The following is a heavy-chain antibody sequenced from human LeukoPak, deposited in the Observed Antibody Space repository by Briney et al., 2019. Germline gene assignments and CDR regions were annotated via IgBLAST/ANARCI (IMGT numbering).Heavy chain of an antibody. CDR1: GGTFSSYA. J-gene: IGHJ4*02. CDR3: ARGSRSSSSSKLFDY. Sequence: SVKVSCKASGGTFSSYAISWVRQAPGQGLEWMGRIIPILGIANYAQKFQGRVTITADKSTSTAYMELSSLRSEDTAVYYCARGSRSSSSSKLFDYWGQGTLVTVSS. V-gene: IGHV1-69*04. D-gene: IGHD6-6*01. CDR2: IIPILGIA.